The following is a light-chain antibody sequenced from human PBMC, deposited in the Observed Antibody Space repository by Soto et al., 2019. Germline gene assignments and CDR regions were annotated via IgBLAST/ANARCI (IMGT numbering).Light chain of an antibody. CDR3: SSYAGSNNLV. V-gene: IGLV2-8*01. CDR2: XXX. J-gene: IGLJ3*02. CDR1: SSDVGGYNY. Sequence: QSALTQPPSASGSPGQSVTISCTGTSSDVGGYNYVAWYQQHPGKAPKLMIXXXXXXXXXXXXXXXXXKSGNTASLTVSGLXAXXXXXYYCSSYAGSNNLVFGGGTKVTVL.